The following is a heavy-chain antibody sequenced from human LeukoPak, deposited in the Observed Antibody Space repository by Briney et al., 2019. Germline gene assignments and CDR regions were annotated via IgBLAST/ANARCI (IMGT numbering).Heavy chain of an antibody. J-gene: IGHJ4*02. CDR2: TRYDESNK. CDR1: GFTFSRHG. CDR3: ARWLSYKIDSNGFLDY. D-gene: IGHD3-22*01. Sequence: PGGSLRLSYAASGFTFSRHGMHWVRQAPGKGLEWVAFTRYDESNKYHADSVKGRFTISRDNSKNTLYLQMNSLRAEDTAVYYCARWLSYKIDSNGFLDYWGQGTLVTVSS. V-gene: IGHV3-33*08.